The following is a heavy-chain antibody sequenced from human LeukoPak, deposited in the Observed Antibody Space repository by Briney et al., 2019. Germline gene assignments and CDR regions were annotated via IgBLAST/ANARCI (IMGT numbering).Heavy chain of an antibody. J-gene: IGHJ5*02. Sequence: PGGSLRLSCAASGFTVSSNYMSWVRQAPGKGLEWVSVIYSGGSTYYADSVKGRFTISRDNSKNTLYLQMNSLRAEDTAVYYCARDYGVDEGWFDPWGQGTLVTVSS. V-gene: IGHV3-66*02. CDR3: ARDYGVDEGWFDP. D-gene: IGHD4-17*01. CDR2: IYSGGST. CDR1: GFTVSSNY.